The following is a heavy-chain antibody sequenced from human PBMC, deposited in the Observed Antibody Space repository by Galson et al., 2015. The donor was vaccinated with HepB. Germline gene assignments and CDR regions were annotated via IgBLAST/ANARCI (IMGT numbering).Heavy chain of an antibody. J-gene: IGHJ4*02. Sequence: SLRLSCAASGFTFSSYAMHWVRQAPGKGLEWVAVISYDGSNKYYADSVKGRFTISRDNSKNTLYLQMNSLRAEDTAVYYCARGLIAVAGNGDYWGQGTLVTVSS. V-gene: IGHV3-30*04. CDR2: ISYDGSNK. CDR3: ARGLIAVAGNGDY. D-gene: IGHD6-19*01. CDR1: GFTFSSYA.